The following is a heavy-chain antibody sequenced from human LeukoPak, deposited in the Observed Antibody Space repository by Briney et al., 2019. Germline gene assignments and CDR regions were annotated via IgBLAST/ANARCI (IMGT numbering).Heavy chain of an antibody. Sequence: KSSETLSLTCAVYGESFSDYYWSWIRQSPGKGLEWIGEINHSGNTNYNPSLESQVTMSVDTSKNQFSLKLSSVTAADTAVYYCARDLGYSSGWNYFDYWGQGTLVTVSS. D-gene: IGHD6-19*01. CDR2: INHSGNT. J-gene: IGHJ4*02. CDR3: ARDLGYSSGWNYFDY. CDR1: GESFSDYY. V-gene: IGHV4-34*01.